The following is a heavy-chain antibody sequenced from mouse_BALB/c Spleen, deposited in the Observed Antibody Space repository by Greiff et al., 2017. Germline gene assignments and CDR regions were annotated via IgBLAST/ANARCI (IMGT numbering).Heavy chain of an antibody. D-gene: IGHD2-1*01. J-gene: IGHJ1*01. CDR3: ARKQGNYGNSRYFDV. Sequence: QVQLQQPGAELVKPGASVKLSCKASGYTFTSYWMHWVKQRPGQGLEWIGEIDPSDSYTNYNQKFKGKATLTVDKSSSTAYMQLSSLTSEDSAVYYCARKQGNYGNSRYFDVWGAGTTVTVSS. CDR2: IDPSDSYT. V-gene: IGHV1-69*02. CDR1: GYTFTSYW.